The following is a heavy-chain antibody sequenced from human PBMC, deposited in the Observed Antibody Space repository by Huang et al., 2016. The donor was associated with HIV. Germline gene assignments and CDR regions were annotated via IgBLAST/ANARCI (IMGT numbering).Heavy chain of an antibody. Sequence: EVQLEESGGGLVQPGGSLRLTCADSVFTFSSYWLHWVRQAPGKGLVWGARIKRCGRSTSYADSVKGRFTISRGNAKKTLYLQMNSLRAEDTAVYYCARTYYYDSSGVDPRRAFDIWGQGTMVTVSS. CDR1: VFTFSSYW. J-gene: IGHJ3*02. V-gene: IGHV3-74*01. CDR3: ARTYYYDSSGVDPRRAFDI. CDR2: IKRCGRST. D-gene: IGHD3-22*01.